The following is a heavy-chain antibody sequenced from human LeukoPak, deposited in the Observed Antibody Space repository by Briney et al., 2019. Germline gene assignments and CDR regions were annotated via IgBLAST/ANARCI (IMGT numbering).Heavy chain of an antibody. V-gene: IGHV3-23*01. Sequence: GGSLRLSCAASGFTFSSYAMSWDRQAPGKGLDWVSATSASGASTSYADSVKGRFTISRDNSKNTLYLQMNSLRAEDTAVYYCAKARKNIVATIKDYWGQGTLVTVSS. D-gene: IGHD5-12*01. CDR1: GFTFSSYA. CDR2: TSASGAST. J-gene: IGHJ4*02. CDR3: AKARKNIVATIKDY.